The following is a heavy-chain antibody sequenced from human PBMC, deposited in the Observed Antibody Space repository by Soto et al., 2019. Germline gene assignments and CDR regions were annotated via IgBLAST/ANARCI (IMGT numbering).Heavy chain of an antibody. CDR2: IDWDDDK. CDR3: ARIVAISRFGEPNNWFDP. CDR1: GCSLSTSGMS. J-gene: IGHJ5*02. Sequence: GAGPTLVNHTQTLTLTCTFSGCSLSTSGMSVSWIRQPPGKALEWLALIDWDDDKYYSTSLKTRLTISKDTSKNQVDLTMTNMDPVDTATYFCARIVAISRFGEPNNWFDPWGQGTLVTVSS. V-gene: IGHV2-70*01. D-gene: IGHD3-10*01.